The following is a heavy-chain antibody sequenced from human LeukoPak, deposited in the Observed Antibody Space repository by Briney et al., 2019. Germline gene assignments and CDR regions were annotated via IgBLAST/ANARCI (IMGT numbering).Heavy chain of an antibody. CDR3: AKVKQQPLDGMDV. D-gene: IGHD6-13*01. V-gene: IGHV3-43*02. J-gene: IGHJ6*02. CDR2: ISGDGGST. Sequence: PGGSLTVSCAASGFTFDDYAMHWVRQAPGKGLEWVSLISGDGGSTYYAGSVEGRFTISRDNSKNSLYLQMNSLRTEDTALYYCAKVKQQPLDGMDVWGQGTTVTVSS. CDR1: GFTFDDYA.